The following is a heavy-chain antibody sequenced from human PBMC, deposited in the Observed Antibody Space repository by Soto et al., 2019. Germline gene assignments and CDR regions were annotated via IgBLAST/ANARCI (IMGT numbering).Heavy chain of an antibody. CDR3: ASVLGSRRSGSYPSY. CDR1: GFSISDCS. Sequence: VQLVESGGGLVQPGGSLRLSCAASGFSISDCSMNWVRRAPGKGLEWISYISTNNDAIYYADSVKGRFTISRDNAKNSLYLQMNSLRAEDTALYYCASVLGSRRSGSYPSYWGQGTLVTVSS. V-gene: IGHV3-48*01. J-gene: IGHJ4*02. D-gene: IGHD3-10*01. CDR2: ISTNNDAI.